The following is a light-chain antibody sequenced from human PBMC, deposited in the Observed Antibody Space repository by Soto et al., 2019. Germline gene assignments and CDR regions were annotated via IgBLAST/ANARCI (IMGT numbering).Light chain of an antibody. V-gene: IGKV3-11*01. CDR2: DAS. CDR1: QSVSSS. CDR3: QQRSSLPLT. J-gene: IGKJ4*01. Sequence: EIVLTQSPATLSLSPGETATLSCRASQSVSSSLAWYQQKPGQTPRLLIYDASNRATGIPARFSGSGSGTDFTLIVSSLEPEDFAVYYCQQRSSLPLTFGGGTKVEIK.